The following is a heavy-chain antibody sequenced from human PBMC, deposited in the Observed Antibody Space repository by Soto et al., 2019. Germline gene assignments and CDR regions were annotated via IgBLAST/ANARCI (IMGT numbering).Heavy chain of an antibody. V-gene: IGHV3-30*01. CDR2: ISYSGDRQ. CDR3: ARTPAAMITDRNNGCDS. Sequence: RLFCVASRFTVKDNVKHWVRRILAECLDWLPVISYSGDRQDYAEAVKGRFTSSRDNSKKTLYLQMFSLTSEESAVFYCARTPAAMITDRNNGCDSWGAGTQVTVAS. CDR1: RFTVKDNV. J-gene: IGHJ5*01. D-gene: IGHD3-16*01.